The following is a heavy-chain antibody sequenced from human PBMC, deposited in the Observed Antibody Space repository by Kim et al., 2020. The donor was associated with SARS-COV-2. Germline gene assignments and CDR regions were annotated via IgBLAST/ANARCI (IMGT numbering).Heavy chain of an antibody. CDR3: ARYVVGYSLPELATSRTTYYFDY. J-gene: IGHJ4*02. D-gene: IGHD5-18*01. Sequence: SETLSLTCTVSGGSISSGGYYWSWIRQHPGKGLEWIGYIYYSGSTYYNPSLKSRVTISVDTSKNQFSLKLSSVTAADTAVYYCARYVVGYSLPELATSRTTYYFDYWGQGTLVTVSS. V-gene: IGHV4-31*03. CDR2: IYYSGST. CDR1: GGSISSGGYY.